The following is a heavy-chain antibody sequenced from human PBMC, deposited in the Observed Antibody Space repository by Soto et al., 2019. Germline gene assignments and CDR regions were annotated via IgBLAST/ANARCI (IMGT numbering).Heavy chain of an antibody. D-gene: IGHD3-10*01. J-gene: IGHJ5*02. Sequence: SETLSLTCTVSGGSISSGGYYWSWIRQHPGKGLEWIGYIYYSGSTYYNPSLKSRVTISVDTSKNQFSLKLSSVTAADTAVYYCARNYYGSGSYYGPWFDPWGQGTLVTVSS. CDR1: GGSISSGGYY. CDR2: IYYSGST. V-gene: IGHV4-31*03. CDR3: ARNYYGSGSYYGPWFDP.